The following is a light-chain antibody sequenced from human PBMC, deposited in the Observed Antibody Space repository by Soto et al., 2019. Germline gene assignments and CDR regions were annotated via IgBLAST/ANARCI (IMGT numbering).Light chain of an antibody. J-gene: IGKJ1*01. CDR3: QQRSSWT. CDR2: DAS. Sequence: EIVLTQSPATRSLSPGERATLSCRASQSVASYLAWFQHKPGQAPRLLIYDASNRATGIPARFSGSGSGTDFTLTISSLEPEDSEVYYCQQRSSWTFDQGTKVEIK. CDR1: QSVASY. V-gene: IGKV3-11*01.